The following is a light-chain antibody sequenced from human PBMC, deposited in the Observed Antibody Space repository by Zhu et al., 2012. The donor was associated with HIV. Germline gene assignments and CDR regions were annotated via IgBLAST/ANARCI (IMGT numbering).Light chain of an antibody. CDR1: QSVSSSY. V-gene: IGKV3-20*01. J-gene: IGKJ1*01. CDR3: QQYGSSPWT. Sequence: EIGMTQSPATLSVSPGERATLSCRASQSVSSSYLAWYQQKPGQAPRLLIYGASSRATGIPDRFSGSGSGTDFTLTISRLEPEDFAVYYCQQYGSSPWTFGQGTKVEIK. CDR2: GAS.